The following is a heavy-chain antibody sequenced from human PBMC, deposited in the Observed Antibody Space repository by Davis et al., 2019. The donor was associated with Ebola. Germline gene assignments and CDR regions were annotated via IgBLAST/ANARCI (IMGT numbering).Heavy chain of an antibody. CDR3: ARARGGTEYDAFDI. D-gene: IGHD2-8*02. J-gene: IGHJ3*02. Sequence: ASVKVSCKASGYTFTGYYMQWVRQAPGQGLEWMGWINPNSGGTNYAQKFQGRVTMTRDTSISTAYMELSSLRSDDTAVYYCARARGGTEYDAFDIWGQETMVTVSS. CDR2: INPNSGGT. V-gene: IGHV1-2*02. CDR1: GYTFTGYY.